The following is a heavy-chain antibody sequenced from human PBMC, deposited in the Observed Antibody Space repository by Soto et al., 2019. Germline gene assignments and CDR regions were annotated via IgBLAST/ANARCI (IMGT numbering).Heavy chain of an antibody. CDR3: ARATSVDAY. D-gene: IGHD5-12*01. CDR1: GFAFSGYW. Sequence: EVQLVESGGDLVQPGGSLRLSCAASGFAFSGYWMSWVRQAPGKGLEGVANIKQDGSEKYYVDSLKGRFTISRDNAKNSLYLQMNSLRVEDTAVYYCARATSVDAYWGQGTLVTVSS. V-gene: IGHV3-7*01. J-gene: IGHJ4*02. CDR2: IKQDGSEK.